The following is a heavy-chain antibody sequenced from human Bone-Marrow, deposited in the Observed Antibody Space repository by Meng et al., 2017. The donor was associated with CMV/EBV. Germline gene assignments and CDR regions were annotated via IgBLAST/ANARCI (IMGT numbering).Heavy chain of an antibody. Sequence: ASVKVSCKASGYTFTGYYMHWVRQAPGQGLEWMGWINPNSGGTNYAQKFQGRVTMTRDTSISTAYMELSRLRSDDTAVYYCARANDRAVRYDYWGQGTLVTVYS. CDR3: ARANDRAVRYDY. CDR1: GYTFTGYY. J-gene: IGHJ4*02. V-gene: IGHV1-2*02. CDR2: INPNSGGT. D-gene: IGHD3-9*01.